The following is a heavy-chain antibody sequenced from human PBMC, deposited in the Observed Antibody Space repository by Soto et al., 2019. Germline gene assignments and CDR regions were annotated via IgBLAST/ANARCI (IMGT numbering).Heavy chain of an antibody. J-gene: IGHJ4*02. V-gene: IGHV4-4*07. Sequence: SETLSLTCSVSGGSIISYYWSWIRQPAGKGLEWIGRIYSSGSTQYNPSLKSRVTMSVDRSKNQYSLQLTSVTAADTATYFCAREARDDYGDCDDYWGQGLEVTVSS. CDR2: IYSSGST. D-gene: IGHD4-17*01. CDR1: GGSIISYY. CDR3: AREARDDYGDCDDY.